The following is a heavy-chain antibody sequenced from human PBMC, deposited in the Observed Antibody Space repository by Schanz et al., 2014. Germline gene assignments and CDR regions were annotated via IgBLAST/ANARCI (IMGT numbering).Heavy chain of an antibody. CDR2: ISGSGGST. D-gene: IGHD3-22*01. J-gene: IGHJ6*02. CDR1: GFTLTSYA. V-gene: IGHV3-23*04. CDR3: AKIRYDSSGYYLPYYGMDV. Sequence: EVQLVESGGGVVQPGGSLRLSCEASGFTLTSYALTWVRQAPGKGLEWVAGISGSGGSTDYADSVKGRFIIPRDNSKNTLYLQMNSLRAEDTAVYYCAKIRYDSSGYYLPYYGMDVWGQGTTVIVSS.